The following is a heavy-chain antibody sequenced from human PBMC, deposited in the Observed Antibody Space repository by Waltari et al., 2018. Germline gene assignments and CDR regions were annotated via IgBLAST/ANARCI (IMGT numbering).Heavy chain of an antibody. CDR3: AKDGLSIAARRGSIYFDY. D-gene: IGHD6-6*01. J-gene: IGHJ4*02. V-gene: IGHV3-23*03. CDR1: GFTFSSYA. Sequence: EVQLLESGGGLVQPGGSLRLSCAASGFTFSSYAMSWVRQAPGKGLEWVSVIYSGGSSTYYADSVKGRFTISRDNSKNTLYLQMNSLRAEDTAVYYCAKDGLSIAARRGSIYFDYWGQGTLVTVSS. CDR2: IYSGGSST.